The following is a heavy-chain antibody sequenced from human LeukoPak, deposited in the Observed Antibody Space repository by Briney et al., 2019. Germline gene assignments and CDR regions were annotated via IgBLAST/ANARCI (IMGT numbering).Heavy chain of an antibody. CDR3: ARWPMVRGGDY. J-gene: IGHJ4*02. Sequence: GGSLRLSCAASGFTFSSYSMNWVRQAPGKGLEWVSSISGSGGYIYYADSVKGRFTISRDNAKNSLYLQMNSLRVEDTAVYYCARWPMVRGGDYWGQGTLVTVPS. CDR2: ISGSGGYI. V-gene: IGHV3-21*01. D-gene: IGHD3-10*01. CDR1: GFTFSSYS.